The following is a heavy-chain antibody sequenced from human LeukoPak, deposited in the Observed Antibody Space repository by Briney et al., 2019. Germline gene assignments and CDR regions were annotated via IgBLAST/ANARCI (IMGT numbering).Heavy chain of an antibody. V-gene: IGHV3-23*01. CDR2: ISGSGGST. Sequence: GGSLRLSCAASGFTFSSYWMHWVRQAPGKGLEWVSTISGSGGSTYYADPVKGRFTISRDNSNSTLYLQMNSLRADDTAVYYCAKAFLGVATTTNFDYWGQGTLVTVSS. D-gene: IGHD3-3*01. CDR1: GFTFSSYW. J-gene: IGHJ4*02. CDR3: AKAFLGVATTTNFDY.